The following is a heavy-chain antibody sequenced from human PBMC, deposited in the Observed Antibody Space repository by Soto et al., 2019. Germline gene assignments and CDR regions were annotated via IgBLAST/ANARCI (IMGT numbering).Heavy chain of an antibody. CDR1: GFTFSSYA. CDR3: ARPYCTNGVCYNYYYYGMDV. J-gene: IGHJ6*02. D-gene: IGHD2-8*01. CDR2: ISYDGSNK. Sequence: LRLSCAASGFTFSSYAMHWVRQAPGKGLEWVAVISYDGSNKYYADSVKGRFTISRDNSKNTLYLQMNSLRAEDTAVYYCARPYCTNGVCYNYYYYGMDVWGQGTTVTVSS. V-gene: IGHV3-30-3*01.